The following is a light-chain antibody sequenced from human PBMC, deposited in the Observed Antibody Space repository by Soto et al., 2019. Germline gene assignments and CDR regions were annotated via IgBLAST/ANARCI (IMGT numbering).Light chain of an antibody. CDR3: QQRSNWPPT. CDR1: QSVSSY. J-gene: IGKJ5*01. Sequence: EIVLTQSPATLSLSPGERATLSCRASQSVSSYLAWYQQKPGQAPRLLIYDASNRATGIPDRFSGSGSGTDFTLTSSSLEPEDFEVYYCQQRSNWPPTFGQGTRLEIK. V-gene: IGKV3-11*01. CDR2: DAS.